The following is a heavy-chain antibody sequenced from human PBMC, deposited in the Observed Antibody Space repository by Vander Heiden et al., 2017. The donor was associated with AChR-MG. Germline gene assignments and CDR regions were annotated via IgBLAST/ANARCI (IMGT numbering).Heavy chain of an antibody. J-gene: IGHJ4*02. CDR3: TRGVVIDY. CDR2: ITSKTLGGTT. CDR1: GFTFGDYA. V-gene: IGHV3-49*04. D-gene: IGHD2-21*01. Sequence: EVQLVESGGGLVQQGQSLILSCTTSGFTFGDYAMSWVRQAPGKGLEWVGFITSKTLGGTTEDAASVKGRVSISRDDSKSIAYMKMKSLKTEDTAVDDCTRGVVIDYWGQGTMVTVSS.